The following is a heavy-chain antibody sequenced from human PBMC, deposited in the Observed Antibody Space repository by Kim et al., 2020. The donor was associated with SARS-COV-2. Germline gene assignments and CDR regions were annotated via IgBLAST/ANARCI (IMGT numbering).Heavy chain of an antibody. CDR3: ARGPNYSPFDY. V-gene: IGHV3-48*03. D-gene: IGHD4-4*01. J-gene: IGHJ4*02. Sequence: YTTDPVRGRFTISRDNEKTSLFLQMNSLRAEATAVYYCARGPNYSPFDYWGQGTLVTVSS.